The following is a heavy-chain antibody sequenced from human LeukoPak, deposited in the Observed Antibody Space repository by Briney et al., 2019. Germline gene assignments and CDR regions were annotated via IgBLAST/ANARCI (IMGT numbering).Heavy chain of an antibody. J-gene: IGHJ5*02. V-gene: IGHV5-51*01. D-gene: IGHD3-22*01. CDR1: GYSFTSYW. CDR3: ARHKDYDSSGYYPFDP. CDR2: IYPGDSDT. Sequence: GESLKISCKGSGYSFTSYWIGWVRQMPGKGLEWMGIIYPGDSDTRYSPSFQGQVTISADKSISTAYLQWSSLKASDTVMYYCARHKDYDSSGYYPFDPWGQGTLVTVSS.